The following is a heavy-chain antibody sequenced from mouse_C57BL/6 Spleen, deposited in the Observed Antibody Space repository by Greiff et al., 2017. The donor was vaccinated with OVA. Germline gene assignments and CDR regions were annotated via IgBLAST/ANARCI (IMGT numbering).Heavy chain of an antibody. Sequence: VKLMESGAELVKPGASVKISCKASGYAFSSYWMNWVKQRPGKGLEWIGQIYPGDGDTNYNGKFKGKATLTADKSSSTAYMQLSSLTSEDSAVYFCARAYYGSSPLDYWGQGTSVTVSS. CDR1: GYAFSSYW. CDR2: IYPGDGDT. CDR3: ARAYYGSSPLDY. J-gene: IGHJ4*01. V-gene: IGHV1-80*01. D-gene: IGHD1-1*01.